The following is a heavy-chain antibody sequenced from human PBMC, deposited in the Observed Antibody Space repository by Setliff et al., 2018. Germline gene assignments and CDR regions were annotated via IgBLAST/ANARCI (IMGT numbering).Heavy chain of an antibody. CDR1: GYTLTELS. CDR3: ARDLRDVVVVPSTTGYYHGMDV. J-gene: IGHJ6*02. CDR2: FDPEDGET. D-gene: IGHD2-15*01. Sequence: ASVKVSCKVSGYTLTELSMHWVRQAPGKGLEWMGGFDPEDGETIYAQKFQGRVTMTRDTSTSSVYMELSSLRSEDTAVYYCARDLRDVVVVPSTTGYYHGMDVWGQGTTVTVSS. V-gene: IGHV1-24*01.